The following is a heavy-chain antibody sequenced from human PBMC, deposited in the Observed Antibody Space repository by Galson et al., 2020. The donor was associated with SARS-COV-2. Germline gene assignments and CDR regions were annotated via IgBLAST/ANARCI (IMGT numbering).Heavy chain of an antibody. D-gene: IGHD6-13*01. Sequence: SENLSLTCAVYGGSFSGYYWSWIRQPPGKGLEWIGEINHSGSTNYNPSLKSRVTISVDTSKNQFSLKLSSVTAADTAVYYCAKFGIAAAGLDYWGQGTLVTVSS. V-gene: IGHV4-34*01. CDR1: GGSFSGYY. CDR3: AKFGIAAAGLDY. J-gene: IGHJ4*02. CDR2: INHSGST.